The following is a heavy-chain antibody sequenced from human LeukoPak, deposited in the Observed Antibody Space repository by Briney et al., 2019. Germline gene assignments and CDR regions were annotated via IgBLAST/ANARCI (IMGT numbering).Heavy chain of an antibody. J-gene: IGHJ4*02. D-gene: IGHD6-13*01. CDR1: GFTFSNYA. CDR3: AKDLYTSRYACCFDY. Sequence: PGGSLRLSCVASGFTFSNYAMNWVRQAPGKGLEWASGVSGGGSSTYYADSVKGRFTISRDNSKNMLYPQMNSLRAEDTAVYYCAKDLYTSRYACCFDYWGQGTLVTVSS. V-gene: IGHV3-23*01. CDR2: VSGGGSST.